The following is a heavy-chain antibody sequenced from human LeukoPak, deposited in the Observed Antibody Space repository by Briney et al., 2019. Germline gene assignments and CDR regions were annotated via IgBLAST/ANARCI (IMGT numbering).Heavy chain of an antibody. CDR3: ARDPYYPNDAFDI. CDR2: IYYSGST. D-gene: IGHD3-16*01. CDR1: GGSISSSSYY. V-gene: IGHV4-61*01. J-gene: IGHJ3*02. Sequence: SETLSLTCTVSGGSISSSSYYWGWIRQPPGKGLEWIGYIYYSGSTNYNPSLKSRVTISVDTSKNQFSLKLSSVTAADTAVYYCARDPYYPNDAFDIWGQGTMVTVSS.